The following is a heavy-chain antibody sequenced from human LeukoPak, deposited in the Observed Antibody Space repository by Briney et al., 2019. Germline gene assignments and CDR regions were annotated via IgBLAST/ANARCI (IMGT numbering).Heavy chain of an antibody. Sequence: GESLKISCKGSGYSFTSYWIGWVRQMPGKGLEWMGIIYPGDSDTRYSPSFQGHVTISADKSISTAYLQWSSLKASDTAMYYCARLGGGNFYYYYYYMDVWGKGTTVTVSS. CDR1: GYSFTSYW. J-gene: IGHJ6*03. CDR2: IYPGDSDT. V-gene: IGHV5-51*01. CDR3: ARLGGGNFYYYYYYMDV. D-gene: IGHD4-23*01.